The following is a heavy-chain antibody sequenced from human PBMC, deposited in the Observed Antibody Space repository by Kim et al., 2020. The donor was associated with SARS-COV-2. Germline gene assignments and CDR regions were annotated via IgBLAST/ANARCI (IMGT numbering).Heavy chain of an antibody. D-gene: IGHD6-6*01. J-gene: IGHJ4*02. CDR1: GGSISSGGYY. CDR2: IYYSGST. V-gene: IGHV4-31*03. CDR3: ARGGSSSPEFDY. Sequence: SETLSLTCTVSGGSISSGGYYWSWIRQHPGKGLEWIGYIYYSGSTYYNPSLKSRVTISVDTSKNQFSLKLSSVTAADTAEYYCARGGSSSPEFDYWGQGTLVTVSS.